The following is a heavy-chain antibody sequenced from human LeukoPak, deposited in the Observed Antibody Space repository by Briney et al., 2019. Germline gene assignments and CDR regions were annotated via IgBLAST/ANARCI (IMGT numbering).Heavy chain of an antibody. D-gene: IGHD3-22*01. CDR2: INHSGGT. V-gene: IGHV4-34*01. Sequence: PSETLSLTRAVYGGSFSGYYWSWIRQPPGKGLEWIGEINHSGGTNYNPSLKSRVTISVDTSKNQFSLKLSSVTAADTAVYYCARDDSSGYYSFDYWGQGTLVTVSS. J-gene: IGHJ4*02. CDR3: ARDDSSGYYSFDY. CDR1: GGSFSGYY.